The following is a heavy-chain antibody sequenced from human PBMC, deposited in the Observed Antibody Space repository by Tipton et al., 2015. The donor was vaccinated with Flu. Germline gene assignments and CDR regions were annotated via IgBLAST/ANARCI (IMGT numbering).Heavy chain of an antibody. V-gene: IGHV4-38-2*01. CDR2: IHRSGNG. J-gene: IGHJ5*02. CDR1: GDSIGYPYF. Sequence: TLSLTCSVSGDSIGYPYFWGWLRQAPGKGLEWIGNIHRSGNGYYNPSLKSRVTMSVDSSKNQSSLRLTSVTAADTAVYFCAMRDYGNYVSEPKNWFDPWGQGTLVTASS. D-gene: IGHD4-11*01. CDR3: AMRDYGNYVSEPKNWFDP.